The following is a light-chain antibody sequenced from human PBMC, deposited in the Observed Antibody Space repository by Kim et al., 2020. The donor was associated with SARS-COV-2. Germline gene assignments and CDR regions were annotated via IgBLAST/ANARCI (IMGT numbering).Light chain of an antibody. Sequence: ASLGERVTITCRASQTIDSYLNWYLLQPGQAPQLLIFAASSLQSGVPSRFSGSGSGTDFNLTITSLQPEDFATYYCQQTYSLPLTFGGGTKVDIK. CDR2: AAS. V-gene: IGKV1-39*01. J-gene: IGKJ4*01. CDR3: QQTYSLPLT. CDR1: QTIDSY.